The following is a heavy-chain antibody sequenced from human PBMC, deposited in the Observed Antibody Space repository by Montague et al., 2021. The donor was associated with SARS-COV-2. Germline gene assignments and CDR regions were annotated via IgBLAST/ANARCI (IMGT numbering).Heavy chain of an antibody. J-gene: IGHJ4*02. CDR3: ARAVIAAVGTTSFDY. CDR2: IYYSANT. V-gene: IGHV4-39*01. Sequence: SETLSLTCTVSGGSISSSPYFWGWIRQPPGKGLEWIGSIYYSANTYYSPSLKSRVSISVDTSKNQFSLRLSSVTAADTAVFYCARAVIAAVGTTSFDYWGQGTLVTVSS. CDR1: GGSISSSPYF. D-gene: IGHD6-13*01.